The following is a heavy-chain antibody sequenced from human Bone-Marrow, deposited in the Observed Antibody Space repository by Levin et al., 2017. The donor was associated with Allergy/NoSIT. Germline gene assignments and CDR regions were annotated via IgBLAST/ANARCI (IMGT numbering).Heavy chain of an antibody. V-gene: IGHV1-8*01. CDR2: MNPNSGST. J-gene: IGHJ5*02. D-gene: IGHD3-10*01. CDR1: GYSFRSYD. Sequence: PGESLKISCKASGYSFRSYDINWLRQAAGQGLEWMAWMNPNSGSTGFAQKFQDRITLTRDLHTDTAYMELTHLTSEDTAIYYCATFANFGPNWFDPWGQGTLVTVSS. CDR3: ATFANFGPNWFDP.